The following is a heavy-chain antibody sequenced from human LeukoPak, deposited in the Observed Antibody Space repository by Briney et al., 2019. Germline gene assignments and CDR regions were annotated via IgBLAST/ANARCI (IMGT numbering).Heavy chain of an antibody. J-gene: IGHJ6*02. CDR1: GYTFTTYA. CDR2: INGGNGKT. CDR3: VAAGPDYYFSYGMDV. D-gene: IGHD6-13*01. V-gene: IGHV1-3*01. Sequence: ASVKVSCKASGYTFTTYAIYWVRQAPGQRLEWMEWINGGNGKTKYSQKFQGRVTISRDTSASTAYMELSSLRSEDTAVYYCVAAGPDYYFSYGMDVWGQGTTVTVSS.